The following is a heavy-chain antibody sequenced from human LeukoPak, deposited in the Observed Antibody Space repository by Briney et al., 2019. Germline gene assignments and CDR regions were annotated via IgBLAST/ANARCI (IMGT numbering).Heavy chain of an antibody. CDR3: ARDIEAAGLFLDY. CDR2: MKYDGSEK. J-gene: IGHJ4*02. D-gene: IGHD6-13*01. CDR1: GFTFSSYW. Sequence: GXXLRLSCAASGFTFSSYWMSWVRQAPGKGLEWVANMKYDGSEKYYVDSVKGRFTISRDNDKKSLYMKMNSLRAEDTAVYYCARDIEAAGLFLDYWGQGTLVTVSS. V-gene: IGHV3-7*01.